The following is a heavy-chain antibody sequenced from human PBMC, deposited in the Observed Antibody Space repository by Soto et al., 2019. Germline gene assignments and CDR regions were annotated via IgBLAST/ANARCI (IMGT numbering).Heavy chain of an antibody. V-gene: IGHV4-34*01. CDR1: GGSFKCYD. D-gene: IGHD6-13*01. CDR2: INHSGRT. CDR3: ARXPYSSTYYYYYYYGMDV. J-gene: IGHJ6*02. Sequence: HSDTLSLTCAVYGGSFKCYDWSGIRQPPGKGLEWIGEINHSGRTNYNPSLKSRVTISVDTSKNQFSLKLSSVTAADTAVYYCARXPYSSTYYYYYYYGMDVCGQGTTVTVYS.